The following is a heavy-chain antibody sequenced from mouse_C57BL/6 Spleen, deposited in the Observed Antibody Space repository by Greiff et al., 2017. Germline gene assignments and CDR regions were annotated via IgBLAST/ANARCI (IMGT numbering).Heavy chain of an antibody. CDR2: IWGGGST. D-gene: IGHD1-1*01. V-gene: IGHV2-2*01. CDR1: GFSLTSYG. CDR3: ARTGTVVANFDY. J-gene: IGHJ2*01. Sequence: VMLVESGPGLVQPSQSLSITCTASGFSLTSYGVHWVRQSPGKGLEWLGVIWGGGSTDYDEAFITRLSISTDNSKGQVFFKMNSMQADDTAIYYCARTGTVVANFDYWGQGTTLTVSS.